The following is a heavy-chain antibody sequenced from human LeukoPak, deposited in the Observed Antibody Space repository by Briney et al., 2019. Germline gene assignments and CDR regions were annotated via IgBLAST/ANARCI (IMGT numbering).Heavy chain of an antibody. Sequence: GGSLRLSCAASGFTFSSYEMNWVRQAPGKGLEWVSYISSSGSTIYYADSVKGRFTISRDNAKNSLYLQMNSLRAEDTAVYYCARVSSYDSSGYHFDYWGRGTLVTVSS. CDR2: ISSSGSTI. CDR3: ARVSSYDSSGYHFDY. D-gene: IGHD3-22*01. J-gene: IGHJ4*02. CDR1: GFTFSSYE. V-gene: IGHV3-48*03.